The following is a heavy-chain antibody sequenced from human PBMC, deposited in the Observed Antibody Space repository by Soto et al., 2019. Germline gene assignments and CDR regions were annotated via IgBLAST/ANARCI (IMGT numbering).Heavy chain of an antibody. CDR3: AKEDNYYDSSGYYLEYFHH. Sequence: EVQLLESGGGLVQPGGSLRLSCAASGFTFSSYAMTWVRQAPGKGLEWVSIISGSGGTTYYADSVKGRFTISRDNSKNPLYLQMNSLRADDTAVYYCAKEDNYYDSSGYYLEYFHHWGQGTLVTVSS. CDR2: ISGSGGTT. V-gene: IGHV3-23*01. J-gene: IGHJ1*01. D-gene: IGHD3-22*01. CDR1: GFTFSSYA.